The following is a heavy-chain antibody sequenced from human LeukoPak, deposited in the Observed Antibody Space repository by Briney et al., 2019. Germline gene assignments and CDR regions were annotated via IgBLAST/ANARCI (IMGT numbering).Heavy chain of an antibody. J-gene: IGHJ4*02. Sequence: GGSLRLSCAASGFTFSSYEMNWVRQAPGKGLEWVSYISSSGSTIYYADSVKGRFTISRDNAKNSLYLQMNSLRAEDTAVYYCARDPLTNYYGSDRDGDYWGQGTLVTVSS. D-gene: IGHD3-10*01. CDR3: ARDPLTNYYGSDRDGDY. V-gene: IGHV3-48*03. CDR2: ISSSGSTI. CDR1: GFTFSSYE.